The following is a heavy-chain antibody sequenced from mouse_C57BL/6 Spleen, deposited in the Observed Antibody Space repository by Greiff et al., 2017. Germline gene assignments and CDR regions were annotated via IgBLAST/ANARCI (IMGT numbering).Heavy chain of an antibody. V-gene: IGHV3-6*01. CDR3: AREAITTVVAEDYAMDY. CDR2: ISYDGSN. J-gene: IGHJ4*01. D-gene: IGHD1-1*01. CDR1: GYSITSGYY. Sequence: VQLQQSGPGLVKPSQSLSLTCSVTGYSITSGYYWNWIRQFPGNKLEWMGYISYDGSNNYNPSLTNRISITRDTSKNPFFLKLNSGTTEDTATYYCAREAITTVVAEDYAMDYWGQGTSVTVSS.